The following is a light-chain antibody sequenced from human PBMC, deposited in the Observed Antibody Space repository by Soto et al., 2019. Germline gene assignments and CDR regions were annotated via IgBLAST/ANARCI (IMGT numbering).Light chain of an antibody. V-gene: IGLV2-11*01. Sequence: QSALTQPRSVSGSPGQSVTISCIGTSSDVGGYNYVSWYQQHPGKAPKLMIYDVTKRPSGVPDRFSGSKSGNTASLTISRLQPYDESDYYCCSYAASHTLFGGGTKLTVL. J-gene: IGLJ2*01. CDR3: CSYAASHTL. CDR1: SSDVGGYNY. CDR2: DVT.